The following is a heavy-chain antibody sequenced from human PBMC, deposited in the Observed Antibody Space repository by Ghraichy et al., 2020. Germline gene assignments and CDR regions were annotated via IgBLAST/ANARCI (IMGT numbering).Heavy chain of an antibody. D-gene: IGHD3-10*01. CDR3: ARVPSFMVRGVIITRVYGMDV. CDR2: INHSGST. Sequence: SETLSLTCAVYGGSFSGYYWSWIRQPPGKGLEWIGEINHSGSTNYNPSLKSRVTISVDTSKNQFSLKLSSVTAADTAVYYCARVPSFMVRGVIITRVYGMDVWGQGTTVTVSS. CDR1: GGSFSGYY. J-gene: IGHJ6*02. V-gene: IGHV4-34*01.